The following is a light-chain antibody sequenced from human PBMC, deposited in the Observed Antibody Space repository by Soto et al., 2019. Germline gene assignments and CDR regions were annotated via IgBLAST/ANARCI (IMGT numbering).Light chain of an antibody. Sequence: EIVFTHSPGTLSLSPGERATLSCRASQSVSSSYLAWYQQKPGQAPRLLIYGASSRATGIPDRFSGSGSGTDFTLTISRLEPEDFAVYYCQQYGSSPPITFGQGTRLEI. CDR3: QQYGSSPPIT. V-gene: IGKV3-20*01. CDR1: QSVSSSY. J-gene: IGKJ5*01. CDR2: GAS.